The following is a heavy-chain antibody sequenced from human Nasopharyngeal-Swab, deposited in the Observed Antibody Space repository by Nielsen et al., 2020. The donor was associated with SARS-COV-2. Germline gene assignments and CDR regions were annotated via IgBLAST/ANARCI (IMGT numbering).Heavy chain of an antibody. V-gene: IGHV3-30-3*01. Sequence: GESLKISCAASGFTFSSYAMHWVRQAPGKGLEWVAVISYDGSNKYYADSVKGRFTISRDNSKNTLYLQMNSLRAEDTAVYYCAKGNTYRPEDHWGQGTLVTVSS. J-gene: IGHJ4*02. CDR3: AKGNTYRPEDH. CDR1: GFTFSSYA. CDR2: ISYDGSNK. D-gene: IGHD3-16*02.